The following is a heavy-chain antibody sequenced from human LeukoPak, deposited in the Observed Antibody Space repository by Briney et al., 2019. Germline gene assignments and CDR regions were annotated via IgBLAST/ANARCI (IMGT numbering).Heavy chain of an antibody. CDR3: ARDLRTGKRNWFDP. CDR1: GYSISSGYY. D-gene: IGHD1-1*01. CDR2: IYHSGST. J-gene: IGHJ5*02. Sequence: SETLSLTCAVSGYSISSGYYWGWIRPPPGKGLEWIGSIYHSGSTYYNPSLKSRVTISVDTSKNQFSLKLSSVTAADTAAYYCARDLRTGKRNWFDPWGQGTLVTVSS. V-gene: IGHV4-38-2*02.